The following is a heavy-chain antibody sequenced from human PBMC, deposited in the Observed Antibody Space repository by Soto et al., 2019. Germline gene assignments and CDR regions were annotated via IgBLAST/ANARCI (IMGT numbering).Heavy chain of an antibody. D-gene: IGHD6-13*01. CDR2: IYYSGST. J-gene: IGHJ6*02. CDR1: GGSISSGGYY. V-gene: IGHV4-31*03. Sequence: PSETLSLTCTVSGGSISSGGYYWSWIRQHPGKGLEWIGYIYYSGSTYYNPSLKSRVTISVDTSKNQFSLKLSSVTAADTAVYYCARSRAAAGNYGMDVWGQGTTVTV. CDR3: ARSRAAAGNYGMDV.